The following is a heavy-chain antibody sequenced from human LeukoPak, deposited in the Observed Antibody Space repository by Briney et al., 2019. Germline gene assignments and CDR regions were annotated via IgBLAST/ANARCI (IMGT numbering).Heavy chain of an antibody. CDR1: VFTFDDYG. Sequence: GGSLRLSCAASVFTFDDYGMSWVRQAPGKGLEWVSGINWNGGSTGYADSVKGRFTISRDNAKNSLYLQMNSLRAEDTALYYCAKDIRGSTSWYGLDYWGQGTLVTVSS. D-gene: IGHD6-13*01. CDR3: AKDIRGSTSWYGLDY. V-gene: IGHV3-20*04. J-gene: IGHJ4*02. CDR2: INWNGGST.